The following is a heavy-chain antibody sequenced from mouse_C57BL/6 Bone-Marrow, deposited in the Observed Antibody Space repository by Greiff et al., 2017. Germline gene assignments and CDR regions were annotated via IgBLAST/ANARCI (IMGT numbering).Heavy chain of an antibody. D-gene: IGHD4-1*01. CDR1: GFTFSSYA. CDR2: ISDGGSYT. J-gene: IGHJ2*01. V-gene: IGHV5-4*03. CDR3: AGNWVDY. Sequence: DVKLVESGGGLVKPGGSLKLSCAASGFTFSSYAMSWVRPTPEKRLEWVATISDGGSYTYYPDNVKGRFTISRDNAKNNLYLQMSHLKSEDTAMYYCAGNWVDYWGQGTTLTVST.